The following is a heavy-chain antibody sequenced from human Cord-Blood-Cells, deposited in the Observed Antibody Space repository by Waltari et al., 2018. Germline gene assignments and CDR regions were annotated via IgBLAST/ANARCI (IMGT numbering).Heavy chain of an antibody. CDR2: IYYSVST. J-gene: IGHJ3*02. D-gene: IGHD1-20*01. CDR3: ARREITGSEAFDI. CDR1: GGSISSGGYY. Sequence: QVQLQESGPGLVKPSQTLSLTCTVSGGSISSGGYYWSWIRQHPGKGLGWIGYIYYSVSTYYNPSLKSRVTISVDTSKNQFSLKLSSVTAADTAVYYCARREITGSEAFDIWGQGTMVTVSS. V-gene: IGHV4-31*03.